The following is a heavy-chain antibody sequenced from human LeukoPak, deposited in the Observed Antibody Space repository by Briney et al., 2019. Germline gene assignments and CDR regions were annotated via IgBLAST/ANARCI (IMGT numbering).Heavy chain of an antibody. D-gene: IGHD3-10*01. CDR2: IIPIFSTE. CDR3: ARDYMVRAVMGSWFDP. J-gene: IGHJ5*02. CDR1: GGTFSSYS. Sequence: GASVKVSCKASGGTFSSYSISWVRQAPGQGLEWIGGIIPIFSTENYAQKFQGRVTIPADESTSTAYMEPSSLRSEDTAVYYCARDYMVRAVMGSWFDPWGQGTLVTVSS. V-gene: IGHV1-69*13.